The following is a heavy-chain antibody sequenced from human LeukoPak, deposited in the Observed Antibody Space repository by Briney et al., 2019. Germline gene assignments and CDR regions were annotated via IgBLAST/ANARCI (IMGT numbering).Heavy chain of an antibody. D-gene: IGHD1-26*01. V-gene: IGHV1-69-2*01. J-gene: IGHJ4*02. CDR2: VDPEDGET. CDR1: GYTFTDYY. Sequence: ASVKISCKVSGYTFTDYYMHWVQQAPGNGLEWMGLVDPEDGETIYAEKFQGRVTITADTSTDTAYMELSSLRSEDTAVYYCAAFYPPSGSYSRFRYPAYYFDYWGQGTLVTVSS. CDR3: AAFYPPSGSYSRFRYPAYYFDY.